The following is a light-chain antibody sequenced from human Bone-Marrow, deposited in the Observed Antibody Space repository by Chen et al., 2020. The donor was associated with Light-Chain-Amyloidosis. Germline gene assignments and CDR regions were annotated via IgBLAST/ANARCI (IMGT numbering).Light chain of an antibody. CDR2: EVI. CDR1: SSDV. Sequence: QSALTHPASVSGSPGQSITVSCTGASSDVSWYHQHPGKAPKLVIYEVINRPSGVSSRFSGSKSGNTASLTISGLQAEDEADYFCSSSATSNTWVFGGGTKLTVL. V-gene: IGLV2-14*01. CDR3: SSSATSNTWV. J-gene: IGLJ3*02.